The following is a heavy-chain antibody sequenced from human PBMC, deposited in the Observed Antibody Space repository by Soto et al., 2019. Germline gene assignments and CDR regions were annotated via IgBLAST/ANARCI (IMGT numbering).Heavy chain of an antibody. CDR3: ARAGSWTWKD. CDR1: GFIFGRAW. D-gene: IGHD1-1*01. J-gene: IGHJ4*02. V-gene: IGHV3-7*04. Sequence: EVQLVESGGGVVQPGGSLRLSCVGSGFIFGRAWMTWLRQAPGEGLEWVADTPQHGRTTSYGVSVRGRFTISRDDPRQSMFLRRNSLTVEDTALYVCARAGSWTWKDWGRGTLVTVSS. CDR2: TPQHGRTT.